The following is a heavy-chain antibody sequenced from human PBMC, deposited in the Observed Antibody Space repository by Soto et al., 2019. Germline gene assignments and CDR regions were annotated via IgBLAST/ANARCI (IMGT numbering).Heavy chain of an antibody. Sequence: ASVKVSCKASGFTFTSSAVQWVRQARGQRLEWIGWIVVGSGNTNYAQKFQERVTITRDMSTSTAYMELSSLRSEDTAVYYCAAEGKGWTKYYYYGMDVWGQGTTVTVSS. V-gene: IGHV1-58*01. CDR3: AAEGKGWTKYYYYGMDV. CDR2: IVVGSGNT. CDR1: GFTFTSSA. D-gene: IGHD6-19*01. J-gene: IGHJ6*02.